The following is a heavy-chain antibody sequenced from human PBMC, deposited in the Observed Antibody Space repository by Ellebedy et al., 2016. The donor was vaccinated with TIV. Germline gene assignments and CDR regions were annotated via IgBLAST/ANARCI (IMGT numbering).Heavy chain of an antibody. Sequence: ESLKISCAASRFSFRSYWMTWVRQPPGKGLEWIGYSYYIGTTNYNPSLKSRVTISEDTSKNQFSLRLRSVTAADTAVYYCAGGSYTPYGMDVWGRGTTVIVSS. CDR3: AGGSYTPYGMDV. CDR1: RFSFRSYW. V-gene: IGHV4-59*01. D-gene: IGHD1-26*01. CDR2: SYYIGTT. J-gene: IGHJ6*02.